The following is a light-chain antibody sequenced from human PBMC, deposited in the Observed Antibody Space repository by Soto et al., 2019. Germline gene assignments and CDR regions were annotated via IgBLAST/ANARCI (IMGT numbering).Light chain of an antibody. CDR2: EGS. J-gene: IGLJ2*01. Sequence: QSALTQPASVSGSPGQSVTISCTSYNPVSWYQHHPGKAPKLIIYEGSNRPSGVSDRFFGSKSGDTASLTISGLQAEDEADYYCSSYAGAVVFGGGTKLTVL. CDR1: SYNP. CDR3: SSYAGAVV. V-gene: IGLV2-23*01.